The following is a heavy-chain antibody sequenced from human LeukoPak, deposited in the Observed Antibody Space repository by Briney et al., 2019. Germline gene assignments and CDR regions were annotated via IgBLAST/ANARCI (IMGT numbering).Heavy chain of an antibody. V-gene: IGHV4-59*01. CDR3: ARTPDCSSTSCYSYYYYGMDV. J-gene: IGHJ6*02. Sequence: SETLSLTCTVSGGSISSYYWSWIRQPPGKGLEWIGYIYYSGSTSYNPSLKSRVTISVDTSKNQFSLKLSSVTAADTAVYYCARTPDCSSTSCYSYYYYGMDVWGQGTTVTVSS. D-gene: IGHD2-2*01. CDR1: GGSISSYY. CDR2: IYYSGST.